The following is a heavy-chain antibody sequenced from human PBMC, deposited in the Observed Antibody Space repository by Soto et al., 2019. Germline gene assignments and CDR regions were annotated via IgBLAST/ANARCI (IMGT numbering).Heavy chain of an antibody. Sequence: PSETLSLTCTVSGGSISSGGYYWSWIRQHPGKGLEWIGYIYYSGSTYYNPSLKSRVTISVDTSKNQFSLKLSSVTAADTAVYYCARAAAGTAWFDPWGQGTLVTVYS. D-gene: IGHD6-13*01. V-gene: IGHV4-31*03. CDR3: ARAAAGTAWFDP. CDR2: IYYSGST. CDR1: GGSISSGGYY. J-gene: IGHJ5*02.